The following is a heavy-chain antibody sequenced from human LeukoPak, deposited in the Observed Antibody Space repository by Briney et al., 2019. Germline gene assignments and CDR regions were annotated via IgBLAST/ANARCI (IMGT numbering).Heavy chain of an antibody. Sequence: GGSLRLSCAASGFTFSSHEMNWVRQAPGKGLVWVSQINSDGSDTTYADSVKGRFTISRDNAKNTLYLQMSSLRAEDTAVYYCSGGGSIEVTGYWGQGTLVMVSS. J-gene: IGHJ4*02. D-gene: IGHD2-21*02. CDR1: GFTFSSHE. CDR2: INSDGSDT. V-gene: IGHV3-74*01. CDR3: SGGGSIEVTGY.